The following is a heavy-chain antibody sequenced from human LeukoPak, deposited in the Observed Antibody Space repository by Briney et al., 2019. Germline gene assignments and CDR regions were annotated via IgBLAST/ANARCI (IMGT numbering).Heavy chain of an antibody. Sequence: PGGSLRLSCAASGFTFSDYDMHWVRQPTGKGLEWVAAIGTAGDTYYTGSVKGRFTISRENAKNSLYLQMNSLRAEDTAVYYCARDSDYGDHDYWGQGTLVTVSS. CDR2: IGTAGDT. CDR1: GFTFSDYD. V-gene: IGHV3-13*01. CDR3: ARDSDYGDHDY. D-gene: IGHD4-17*01. J-gene: IGHJ4*02.